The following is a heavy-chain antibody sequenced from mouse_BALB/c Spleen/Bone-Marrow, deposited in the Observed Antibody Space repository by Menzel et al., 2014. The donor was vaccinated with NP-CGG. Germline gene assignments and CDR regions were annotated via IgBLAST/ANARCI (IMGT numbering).Heavy chain of an antibody. D-gene: IGHD2-4*01. Sequence: EVQLQESGGGLVKSGGPLKLSCAASGFTFNSYGMSWVRQTPEKRLVWVATISGGGSYAFYPDSVKGRFTISRDNAKNNLSLQLSSLRSEDTALYYCARHAYYDQTEVSFVYWGQGTLVTVSA. CDR2: ISGGGSYA. V-gene: IGHV5-9-2*01. CDR3: ARHAYYDQTEVSFVY. CDR1: GFTFNSYG. J-gene: IGHJ3*01.